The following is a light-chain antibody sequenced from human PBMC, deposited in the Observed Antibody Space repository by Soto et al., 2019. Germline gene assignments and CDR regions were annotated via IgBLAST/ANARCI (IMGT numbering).Light chain of an antibody. CDR3: QHYNSYSEA. V-gene: IGKV1-5*03. J-gene: IGKJ1*01. CDR2: KAS. Sequence: DIQMTQSPSTLSGSVGDRVTITCRASQTISSWLAWYQQKPGKAPKLPIYKASTLKSGVPSRFSGSGSGKEFTLTISSLQPDDFATYYCQHYNSYSEAFGQGTKVELK. CDR1: QTISSW.